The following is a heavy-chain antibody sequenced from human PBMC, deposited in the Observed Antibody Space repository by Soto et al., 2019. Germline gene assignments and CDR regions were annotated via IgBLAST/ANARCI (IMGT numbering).Heavy chain of an antibody. CDR1: GFTVSNNY. Sequence: HPGGSLRLSCAASGFTVSNNYMSWVRQAPGKGLEWVSVIYDGGSTYYADSVKGRFTVSRDNSKNTLYLQMSSLRPEDTAVYYCARDTQKFQRHSYGYFDYWGQGALVTVSS. V-gene: IGHV3-66*01. CDR2: IYDGGST. CDR3: ARDTQKFQRHSYGYFDY. D-gene: IGHD5-18*01. J-gene: IGHJ4*02.